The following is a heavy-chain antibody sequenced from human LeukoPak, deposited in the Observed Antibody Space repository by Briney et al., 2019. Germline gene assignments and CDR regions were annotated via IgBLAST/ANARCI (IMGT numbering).Heavy chain of an antibody. CDR3: AVLPPAGFGEFPDWFDP. J-gene: IGHJ5*02. Sequence: GGSLRLSCAASGFNLSSYWMSWVRQAPGKGLEWVANIKQDGSEKYYVDSVKGRFTISRDNAKNSLYLQMNSLRAEDTAVYYCAVLPPAGFGEFPDWFDPWGQGTLVTVSS. D-gene: IGHD3-10*01. CDR1: GFNLSSYW. CDR2: IKQDGSEK. V-gene: IGHV3-7*03.